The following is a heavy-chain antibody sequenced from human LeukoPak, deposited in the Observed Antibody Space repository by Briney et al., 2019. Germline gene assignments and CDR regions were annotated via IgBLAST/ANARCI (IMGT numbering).Heavy chain of an antibody. J-gene: IGHJ6*03. D-gene: IGHD1-1*01. CDR3: ARVEATTGRNYHYYYMDV. V-gene: IGHV3-21*01. Sequence: PGGSLRLSCGASGFYFSSYSMNWVRQAPWKGLEWVSSINSGSTYMYYADSVKGRFTISRDNAKNSLHLQMYSLRAEDTAVYFCARVEATTGRNYHYYYMDVWGKGTTVTVSS. CDR1: GFYFSSYS. CDR2: INSGSTYM.